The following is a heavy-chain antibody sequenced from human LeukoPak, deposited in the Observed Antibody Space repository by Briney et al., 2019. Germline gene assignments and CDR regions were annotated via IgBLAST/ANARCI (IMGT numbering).Heavy chain of an antibody. Sequence: GGSLRLSCAASGFTVSSNYMSWVRQAPGKGLEWVSAISGSGGSTYYADSVKGRFTISRDNSKNTLYLQMNSLRAEDTAVYYCAKVWTMIVVVRGARFDYWGQGTLVTVSS. CDR3: AKVWTMIVVVRGARFDY. CDR1: GFTVSSNY. CDR2: ISGSGGST. V-gene: IGHV3-23*01. D-gene: IGHD3-22*01. J-gene: IGHJ4*02.